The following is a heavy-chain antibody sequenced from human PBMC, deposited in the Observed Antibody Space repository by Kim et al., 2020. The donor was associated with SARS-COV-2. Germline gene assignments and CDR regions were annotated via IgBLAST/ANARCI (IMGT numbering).Heavy chain of an antibody. CDR1: GASISGY. Sequence: SETLSLTCAVSGASISGYWSWIRQPPGKSLEWIAYVYHTGSATYNPSLKSRVTISMDTSRNYISLKVTSLTAADTAIYYCARLDYGDYDEAFDIWG. V-gene: IGHV4-59*08. D-gene: IGHD4-17*01. CDR3: ARLDYGDYDEAFDI. CDR2: VYHTGSA. J-gene: IGHJ3*02.